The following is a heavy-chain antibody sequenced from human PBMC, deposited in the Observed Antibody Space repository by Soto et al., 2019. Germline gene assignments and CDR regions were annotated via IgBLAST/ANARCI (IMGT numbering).Heavy chain of an antibody. CDR2: ISFDGNIK. D-gene: IGHD6-19*01. Sequence: QVQLVESGGGMVQPGKSLRLSCAASGFTFSRYGMYWVRQAPGKGLEWVATISFDGNIKLYADSVRGRFTFSRDNSKNTLYLQMNSLRPDDAGVFYCVRDYGWTTVAGTGFFVFWGQGTLVTVSS. J-gene: IGHJ4*02. CDR3: VRDYGWTTVAGTGFFVF. V-gene: IGHV3-30*03. CDR1: GFTFSRYG.